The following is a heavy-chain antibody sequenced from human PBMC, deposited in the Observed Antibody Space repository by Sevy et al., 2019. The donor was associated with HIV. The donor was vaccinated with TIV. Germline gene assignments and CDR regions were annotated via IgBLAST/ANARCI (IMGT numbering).Heavy chain of an antibody. J-gene: IGHJ4*02. Sequence: GGSLRLSCAASGFTVNSNYMTWVRQAPGKGLEGVSVIYSDGTTYHADSVKDRFTISRDNFKNTMYLQMNSLRAEDTAVYYCARGNSGYGYALIYWDQGTLVAVSS. D-gene: IGHD5-18*01. CDR3: ARGNSGYGYALIY. V-gene: IGHV3-66*01. CDR1: GFTVNSNY. CDR2: IYSDGTT.